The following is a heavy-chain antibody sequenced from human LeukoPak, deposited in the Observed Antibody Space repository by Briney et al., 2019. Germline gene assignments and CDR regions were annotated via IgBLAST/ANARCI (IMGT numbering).Heavy chain of an antibody. J-gene: IGHJ4*02. CDR2: IKQDGSKK. CDR1: GFPFSSYW. Sequence: GGSLRLSCVASGFPFSSYWMTWVRQAPGKGLEWVANIKQDGSKKSYVDSVKGRFTISRDNAKNSLYLQMNSLRGEDTAMYYCARDYYHFGSGWGRPLDYWGQGTLVSVSS. CDR3: ARDYYHFGSGWGRPLDY. V-gene: IGHV3-7*01. D-gene: IGHD3-3*01.